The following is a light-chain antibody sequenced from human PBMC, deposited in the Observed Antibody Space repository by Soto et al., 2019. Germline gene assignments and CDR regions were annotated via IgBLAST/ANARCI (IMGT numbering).Light chain of an antibody. Sequence: EIVLTQSPGTLSLSPGERATLSCRASQSVSSSYLAWYQQKPGQAPRLLIYGASSRATGIPDRFSGSGSGTDFTLTISRLEPVDFAVYYCQQYGSSPPTWTFGQGTKVEIK. V-gene: IGKV3-20*01. CDR2: GAS. J-gene: IGKJ1*01. CDR1: QSVSSSY. CDR3: QQYGSSPPTWT.